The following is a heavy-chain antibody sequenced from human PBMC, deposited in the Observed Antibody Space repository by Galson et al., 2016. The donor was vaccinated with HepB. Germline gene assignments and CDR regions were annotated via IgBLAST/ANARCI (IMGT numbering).Heavy chain of an antibody. Sequence: SVKVSCKASGYTFTSYGFSWVRQAPGQGLEWMGWISAYNGNTNYVQNLQGRVTMTTDTSTSTAYMELRSLRSDDTAVYYCARDTPHYRSSSTGPLYFWGQGTLVTVSS. D-gene: IGHD6-6*01. CDR1: GYTFTSYG. V-gene: IGHV1-18*01. CDR2: ISAYNGNT. J-gene: IGHJ4*02. CDR3: ARDTPHYRSSSTGPLYF.